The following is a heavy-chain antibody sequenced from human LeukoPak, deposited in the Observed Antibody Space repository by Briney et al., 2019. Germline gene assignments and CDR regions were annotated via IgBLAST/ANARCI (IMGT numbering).Heavy chain of an antibody. CDR3: ARVPLGYCNFVSCYDY. J-gene: IGHJ4*02. CDR1: GYKFTGYY. Sequence: ASVKVSCKASGYKFTGYYIHWVRQAPGQGLEWMGWINPSSGGTNYAQQFQGRVTMTRDTSISTVYMELTRLRTDDTAVFFCARVPLGYCNFVSCYDYWGQGTLVTVSS. D-gene: IGHD2-15*01. CDR2: INPSSGGT. V-gene: IGHV1-2*02.